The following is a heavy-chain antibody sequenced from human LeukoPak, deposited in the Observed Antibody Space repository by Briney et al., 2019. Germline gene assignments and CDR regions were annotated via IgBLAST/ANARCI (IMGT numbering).Heavy chain of an antibody. V-gene: IGHV3-23*01. D-gene: IGHD3-10*01. CDR3: AKSQGSGSYYNQLYFDY. CDR1: GFTFSSCA. CDR2: ISGSGGST. J-gene: IGHJ4*02. Sequence: GGSLRLSCAASGFTFSSCAMSWVRQAPGKGLEWVSAISGSGGSTYYADSVKGRFTISRDNSKNTLYLQMNSLRAEDTAVYYCAKSQGSGSYYNQLYFDYWGQGTLVTVSS.